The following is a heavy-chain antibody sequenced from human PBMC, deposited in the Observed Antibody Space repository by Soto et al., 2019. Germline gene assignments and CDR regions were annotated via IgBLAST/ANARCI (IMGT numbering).Heavy chain of an antibody. J-gene: IGHJ4*02. Sequence: SEALSLTCTVSGGSISSSSYYWGWIRQPPGKGLEWIGSIYYSGSTYYNPSLKSRVTISVDTSKNQFSLKLSSVTAADTAVYYCASILTNYYDSSGYDYWGQGTLVTVSS. CDR1: GGSISSSSYY. D-gene: IGHD3-22*01. CDR2: IYYSGST. CDR3: ASILTNYYDSSGYDY. V-gene: IGHV4-39*01.